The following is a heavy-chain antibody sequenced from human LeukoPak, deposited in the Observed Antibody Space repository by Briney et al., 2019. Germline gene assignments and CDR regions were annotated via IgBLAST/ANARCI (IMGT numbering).Heavy chain of an antibody. CDR3: AREVPVTGRWVHGMDL. D-gene: IGHD6-19*01. Sequence: GASVKVSCKASGGTFSSYGISWVRQAPGQGIKWMGRIIPFLAITHYAQKFQGRVTITADKSTSTAYMDLSSLRSEDTAVCYCAREVPVTGRWVHGMDLWGQGTTVTVSS. J-gene: IGHJ6*02. CDR1: GGTFSSYG. CDR2: IIPFLAIT. V-gene: IGHV1-69*04.